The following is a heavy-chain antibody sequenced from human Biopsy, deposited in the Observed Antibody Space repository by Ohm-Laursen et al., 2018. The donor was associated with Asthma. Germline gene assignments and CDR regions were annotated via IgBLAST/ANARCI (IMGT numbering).Heavy chain of an antibody. CDR1: GFSFSNFD. CDR2: ISKDASTN. D-gene: IGHD1-1*01. J-gene: IGHJ3*02. V-gene: IGHV3-30*01. Sequence: SLRLSCAASGFSFSNFDINWVRQAPGKGLEWVGVISKDASTNDYADSVKGRFTMARDNTKKSLDLQMNSLREEDTAVYYCGGPGTDDAFDIWGQGTVVSVSS. CDR3: GGPGTDDAFDI.